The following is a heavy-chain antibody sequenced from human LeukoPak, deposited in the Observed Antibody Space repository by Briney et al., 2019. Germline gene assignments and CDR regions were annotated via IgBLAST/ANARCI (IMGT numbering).Heavy chain of an antibody. Sequence: GASVKVSCKASGYTFTGYGMRWVRQAPGQGLEGRGWINPNSGGTNYAQKFQGRVTMPRDTSISTAYMELSRLRSDDTAVYYCARDRAVAGIYYYYGMDVWGQGTTVTVSS. D-gene: IGHD6-19*01. J-gene: IGHJ6*02. V-gene: IGHV1-2*02. CDR1: GYTFTGYG. CDR2: INPNSGGT. CDR3: ARDRAVAGIYYYYGMDV.